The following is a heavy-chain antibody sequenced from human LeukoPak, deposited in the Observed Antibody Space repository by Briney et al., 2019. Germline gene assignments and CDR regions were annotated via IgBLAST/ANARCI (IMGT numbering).Heavy chain of an antibody. Sequence: PGGSLRLSCAASGFTFSSYAMSWVRQAPGKGLEWVSGISDSGTGTYYADSAKGRFTISRDNSKNTLFLQMNSLRAEDTAVYYCAKDHIRRDGYSDFDYWGQGTLVTVSS. CDR3: AKDHIRRDGYSDFDY. CDR2: ISDSGTGT. CDR1: GFTFSSYA. D-gene: IGHD5-24*01. V-gene: IGHV3-23*01. J-gene: IGHJ4*02.